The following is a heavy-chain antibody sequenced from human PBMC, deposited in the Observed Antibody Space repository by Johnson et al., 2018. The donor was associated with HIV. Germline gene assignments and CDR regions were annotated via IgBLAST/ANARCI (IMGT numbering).Heavy chain of an antibody. CDR3: ARGGLRNYDYVWGSYRHDDFDI. Sequence: VQLVESGGGVVQPGRSLRLSCAASGFTFSNYPMNWVRQAPGKGLEWVSGINWNGGSTGYADSVKGRFTISRDNAKNSLYLQMNSLRAEDTALYYCARGGLRNYDYVWGSYRHDDFDIWGQGTMVIVSS. D-gene: IGHD3-16*02. V-gene: IGHV3-20*04. J-gene: IGHJ3*02. CDR1: GFTFSNYP. CDR2: INWNGGST.